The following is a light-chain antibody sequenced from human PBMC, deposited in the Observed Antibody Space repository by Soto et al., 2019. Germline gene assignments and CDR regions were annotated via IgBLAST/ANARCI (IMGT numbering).Light chain of an antibody. CDR3: QSYDSSLSGYV. Sequence: QSVLTQPPSVSGAPGQRVTISCTGSSSNIGAGYDVHWYQQLPGTAPKLLIYGSSYRPSGVPDRFSGSKSGTSASLAITGLQAEDEADYYCQSYDSSLSGYVFGTGTRSPS. CDR1: SSNIGAGYD. J-gene: IGLJ1*01. CDR2: GSS. V-gene: IGLV1-40*01.